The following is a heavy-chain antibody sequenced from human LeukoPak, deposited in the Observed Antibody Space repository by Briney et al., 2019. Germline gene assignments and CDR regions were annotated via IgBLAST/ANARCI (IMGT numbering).Heavy chain of an antibody. CDR3: ARGMQGELSFFPFDH. CDR1: GGTFKTFA. Sequence: SMKVSCKASGGTFKTFAISWVRQGPGQGLEWMGRIIPMFGTADYAQKFQGRVTIPADTSTSTVFMELTSLQSEDTAVYYCARGMQGELSFFPFDHWGQGALVTVSS. J-gene: IGHJ4*02. CDR2: IIPMFGTA. D-gene: IGHD3-16*02. V-gene: IGHV1-69*06.